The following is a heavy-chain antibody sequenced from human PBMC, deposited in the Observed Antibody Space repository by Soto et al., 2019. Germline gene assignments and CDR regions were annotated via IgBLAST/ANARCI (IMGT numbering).Heavy chain of an antibody. Sequence: PGGSLRLSCAASGFTFSSYWMSWVRQAPGKGLEWVANIKQDGSERYYVDSVKGRLTISRDNAKNSLYLQMNSLRAEDTAVYYCVRGGGGGLFDPWGQGTMVTVSS. J-gene: IGHJ5*02. CDR2: IKQDGSER. D-gene: IGHD2-15*01. V-gene: IGHV3-7*01. CDR3: VRGGGGGLFDP. CDR1: GFTFSSYW.